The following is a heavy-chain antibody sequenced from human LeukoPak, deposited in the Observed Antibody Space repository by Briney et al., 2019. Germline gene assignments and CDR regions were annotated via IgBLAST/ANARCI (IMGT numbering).Heavy chain of an antibody. V-gene: IGHV1-2*06. D-gene: IGHD3-3*01. J-gene: IGHJ4*02. CDR1: GYTFTGYY. CDR3: ARDLVGGIWSAGF. CDR2: ITPNTGDT. Sequence: ASVKVSCKASGYTFTGYYVHWVRQAPGQGLEWMGRITPNTGDTIYAQGFQGRATMTRDTSISAAYMELSSLRPDDTAIYYCARDLVGGIWSAGFWGQGTLVTVSS.